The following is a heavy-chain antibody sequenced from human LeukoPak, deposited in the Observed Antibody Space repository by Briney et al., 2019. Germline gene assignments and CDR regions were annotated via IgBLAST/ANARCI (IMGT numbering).Heavy chain of an antibody. CDR2: VYYSGTT. J-gene: IGHJ4*02. CDR1: GGSISSYY. D-gene: IGHD3-22*01. CDR3: ARDTYYYDSSGYYQYYFDY. V-gene: IGHV4-59*01. Sequence: KPSETLSLTCTVSGGSISSYYWSWVRQPPGKRLEWIGFVYYSGTTNYNPSLKSRVTISLDTSKNQFSVKLSSVTAADTAVYYCARDTYYYDSSGYYQYYFDYWGQGTLVTVSS.